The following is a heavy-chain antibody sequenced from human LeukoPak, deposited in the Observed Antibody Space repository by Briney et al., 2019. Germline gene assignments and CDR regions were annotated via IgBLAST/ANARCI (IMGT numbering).Heavy chain of an antibody. CDR2: ISGSGGST. Sequence: GGSLRLSCAASGFTFSSYAMSWVRQAPGKGLEWVSAISGSGGSTYYADSVKGRFAISRDNSKNTLYLQMNSLKTEDTAVYYCTTDGSRWREFDYWGQGTLVTVSS. CDR3: TTDGSRWREFDY. CDR1: GFTFSSYA. J-gene: IGHJ4*02. V-gene: IGHV3-23*01. D-gene: IGHD6-13*01.